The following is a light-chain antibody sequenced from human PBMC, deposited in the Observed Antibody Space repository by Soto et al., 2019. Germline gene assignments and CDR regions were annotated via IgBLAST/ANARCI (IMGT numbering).Light chain of an antibody. CDR1: SSDVGGYNY. CDR2: DVS. CDR3: SSYTSSSSYV. Sequence: QPVLTQPASVSGSPGQSITISCTGTSSDVGGYNYVSWYQQHPGKAPKLMIYDVSNRPSGVSNRFSGSKSGNTASLTISGLQDDDEADYYCSSYTSSSSYVFGTGTKLTVL. J-gene: IGLJ1*01. V-gene: IGLV2-14*01.